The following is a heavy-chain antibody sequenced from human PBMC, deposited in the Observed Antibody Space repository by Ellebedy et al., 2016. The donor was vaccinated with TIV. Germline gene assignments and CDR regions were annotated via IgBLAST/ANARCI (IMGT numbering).Heavy chain of an antibody. CDR1: GDSISSNS. CDR3: ARHEYYYGSGSYYNWWYFDY. D-gene: IGHD3-10*01. V-gene: IGHV4-59*05. J-gene: IGHJ4*02. CDR2: VYYNGNT. Sequence: MPSETLSLTCTVSGDSISSNSWSWIRQPPGKGLEWIGSVYYNGNTYYNPSLKSRVTITVDTSKNQFSLRLRSVTAADTAVYYCARHEYYYGSGSYYNWWYFDYWGQGTLVTVSS.